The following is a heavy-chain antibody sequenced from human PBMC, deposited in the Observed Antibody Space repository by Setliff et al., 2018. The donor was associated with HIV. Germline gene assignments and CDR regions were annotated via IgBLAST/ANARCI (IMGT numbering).Heavy chain of an antibody. CDR3: ARHGSNWFDP. D-gene: IGHD3-10*01. CDR1: GGSIRSDNYY. Sequence: SETLSLTCRVSGGSIRSDNYYWAWIRQPPGKRLEWIASIHHTGGTYYNPSLKSRVTISVDTSKDQFYLRLSSVTAADTAVYYCARHGSNWFDPWGQGTQVTVSS. V-gene: IGHV4-39*01. CDR2: IHHTGGT. J-gene: IGHJ5*02.